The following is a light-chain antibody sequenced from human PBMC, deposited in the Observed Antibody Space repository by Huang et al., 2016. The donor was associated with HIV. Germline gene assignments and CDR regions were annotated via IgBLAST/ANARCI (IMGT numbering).Light chain of an antibody. V-gene: IGKV1-8*01. CDR1: QDISTF. Sequence: AIQMTQSPSSLSASTGDKITITCRASQDISTFLAWYQQKPGKPPTLLIHTASLLQTGVPSRFNASGSGTDFTLTVTCLQSEDFASYSCQQYYSHTTFGPGTKV. CDR2: TAS. CDR3: QQYYSHTT. J-gene: IGKJ3*01.